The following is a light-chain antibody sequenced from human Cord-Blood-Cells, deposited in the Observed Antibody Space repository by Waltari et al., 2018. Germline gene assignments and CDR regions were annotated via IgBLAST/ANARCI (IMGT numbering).Light chain of an antibody. Sequence: IVLTQSLATLALSPAERATLPCRASQRVSSYLAWYQQKPSQAPRLLIYDASNRATGIPARFSGSGSGTDFTLTISSLEPEDFAVYYCQQRSNWPPFTFGPGTKVDIK. V-gene: IGKV3-11*01. CDR3: QQRSNWPPFT. CDR2: DAS. J-gene: IGKJ3*01. CDR1: QRVSSY.